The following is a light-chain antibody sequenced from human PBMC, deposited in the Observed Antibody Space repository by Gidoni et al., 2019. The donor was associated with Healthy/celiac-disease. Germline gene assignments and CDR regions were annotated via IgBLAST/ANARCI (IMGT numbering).Light chain of an antibody. CDR3: QQYGSSSWT. V-gene: IGKV3-20*01. J-gene: IGKJ1*01. CDR2: GAS. Sequence: EIVLTQSPGTRYLSPGERDTLSCRASQSVSSSHLAWYQQKPGQAPRLLIYGASSRATGIPDRFSGSWSGTYFTLTIFRLEPEDFAVYYCQQYGSSSWTFGQGTKFEIK. CDR1: QSVSSSH.